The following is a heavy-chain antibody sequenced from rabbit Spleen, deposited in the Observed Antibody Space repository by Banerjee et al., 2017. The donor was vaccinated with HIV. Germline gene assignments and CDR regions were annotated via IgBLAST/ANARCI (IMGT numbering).Heavy chain of an antibody. J-gene: IGHJ6*01. Sequence: QSLEESGGGLVKPGASLTLTCKASGFSFTSGDDMCWVRQAPGKGLEWIACIYAGSSNNAYSATWAKGRFTISKTSSTTVTLQMTSLTAADTATYFCARDTSTSFSTYGMDLWAQGPSSPS. CDR1: GFSFTSGDD. CDR3: ARDTSTSFSTYGMDL. CDR2: IYAGSSNNA. V-gene: IGHV1S40*01. D-gene: IGHD1-1*01.